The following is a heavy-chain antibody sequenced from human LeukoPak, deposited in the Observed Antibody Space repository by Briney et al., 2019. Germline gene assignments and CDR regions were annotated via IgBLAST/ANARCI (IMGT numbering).Heavy chain of an antibody. V-gene: IGHV4-39*01. CDR2: IYSSQYT. CDR1: GDSFENSYC. D-gene: IGHD5-24*01. J-gene: IGHJ5*02. Sequence: SETLSLSCTVSGDSFENSYCWTWVRQPPWKGPKWIGTIYSSQYTYYHRALRSRASISADTSSNLFSLKLISVTAADTAVYYCARGSDDYKLGNHWGHGTLVTVSS. CDR3: ARGSDDYKLGNH.